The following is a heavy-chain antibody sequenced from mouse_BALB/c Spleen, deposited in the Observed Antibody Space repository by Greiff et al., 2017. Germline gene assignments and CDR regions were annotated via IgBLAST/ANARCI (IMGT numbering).Heavy chain of an antibody. J-gene: IGHJ2*01. CDR1: GFTFSSYG. V-gene: IGHV5-6-3*01. CDR2: INSNGGST. CDR3: ARSYGNYLLDY. D-gene: IGHD2-1*01. Sequence: EVHLVESGGGLVQPGGSLKLSCAASGFTFSSYGMSWVRQTPDKRLELVATINSNGGSTYYPDSVKGRFTISRDNAKNTLYLQMSSLKSEDTAMYYCARSYGNYLLDYWGQGTTLTVSS.